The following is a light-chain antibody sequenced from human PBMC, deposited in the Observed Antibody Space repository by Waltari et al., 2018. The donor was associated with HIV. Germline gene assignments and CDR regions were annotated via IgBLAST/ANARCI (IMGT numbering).Light chain of an antibody. CDR1: SGYTNYA. CDR3: QTWGTGTVV. Sequence: QLVLTQSPSASASLGASVKLTCPLSSGYTNYAIAWHLQQPAKGPRYLMKINSEGSRRKGDGIPDRCSGSGSAAERYLTSSSLQDEDEADYDCQTWGTGTVVFGGGTNLTVL. J-gene: IGLJ2*01. CDR2: INSEGSR. V-gene: IGLV4-69*01.